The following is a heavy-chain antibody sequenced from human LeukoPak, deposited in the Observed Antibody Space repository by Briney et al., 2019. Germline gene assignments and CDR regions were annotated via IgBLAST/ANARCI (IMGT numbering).Heavy chain of an antibody. CDR2: IYYSGST. CDR1: GGSISTYY. CDR3: ARETRVEHFDY. D-gene: IGHD1-14*01. Sequence: KTSETLSLTCTVSGGSISTYYWSWIRQPPGKGLEWIGYIYYSGSTNYNPSLKSRVTISVDTSKNRFSLKLSSVTAADTAVYYCARETRVEHFDYWGQGTLVTVSS. V-gene: IGHV4-59*12. J-gene: IGHJ4*02.